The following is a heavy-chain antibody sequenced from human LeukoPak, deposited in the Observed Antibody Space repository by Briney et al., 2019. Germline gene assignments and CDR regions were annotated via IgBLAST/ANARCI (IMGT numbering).Heavy chain of an antibody. D-gene: IGHD3-10*01. CDR2: TYHSGNT. V-gene: IGHV4-59*01. J-gene: IGHJ6*03. Sequence: NPSQTLSLTCTVSGGSISTYFWSWIRQPPGKGLEWIGYTYHSGNTNYSPSLKSRATISVDTSNNQFSLKLSSVTAADTAVYYCAGADPSGSGSWAYYYYYYMDVWGKGSTVTVSS. CDR1: GGSISTYF. CDR3: AGADPSGSGSWAYYYYYYMDV.